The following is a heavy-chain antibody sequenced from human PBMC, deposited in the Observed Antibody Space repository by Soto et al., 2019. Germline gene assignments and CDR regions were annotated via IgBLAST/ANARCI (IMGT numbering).Heavy chain of an antibody. CDR2: ISSSTSHT. CDR1: GFTFSDYY. Sequence: QVQLVESGGGLVKPGGSLRLSCAVSGFTFSDYYMTWIRQAPGKGLEWVSYISSSTSHTNYADSVKGRFTISRDNAKNSLFLKMNSLRPEDTAVYYCARGRGAAADYFDFWCQGTLVTVSS. D-gene: IGHD6-13*01. CDR3: ARGRGAAADYFDF. J-gene: IGHJ4*02. V-gene: IGHV3-11*05.